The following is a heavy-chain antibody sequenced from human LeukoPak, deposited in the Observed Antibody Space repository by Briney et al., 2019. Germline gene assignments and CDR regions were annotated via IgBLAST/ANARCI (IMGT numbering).Heavy chain of an antibody. CDR1: GGTFSSYA. V-gene: IGHV1-69*04. Sequence: GASVTVSCKASGGTFSSYAISWVRQAPGQGLEWMGRIIPILGIANYAQKFQGRVTITADKSTSTAYMELSSLRSEDTAVYYCARGQPYAHVDYWGQGTLVTVSS. J-gene: IGHJ4*02. D-gene: IGHD1-14*01. CDR3: ARGQPYAHVDY. CDR2: IIPILGIA.